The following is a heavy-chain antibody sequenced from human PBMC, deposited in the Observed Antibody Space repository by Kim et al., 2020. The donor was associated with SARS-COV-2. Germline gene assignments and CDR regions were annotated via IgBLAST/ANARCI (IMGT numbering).Heavy chain of an antibody. Sequence: GGSLRLSCSASGFTFSVYAMLWVRHAPGKGLEYVSSINHNGGSTYYADSVKGRFTISRDNVKNTLYLQMSSLRVEDTAVYYCVKNWNGDDWGQGILVTVSS. CDR2: INHNGGST. CDR3: VKNWNGDD. CDR1: GFTFSVYA. J-gene: IGHJ4*02. V-gene: IGHV3-64D*06. D-gene: IGHD1-1*01.